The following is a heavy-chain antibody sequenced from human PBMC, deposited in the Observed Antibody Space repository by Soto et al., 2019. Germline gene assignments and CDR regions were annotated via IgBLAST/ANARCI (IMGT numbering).Heavy chain of an antibody. D-gene: IGHD3-22*01. J-gene: IGHJ6*02. CDR1: GFTFSSYS. CDR2: ISSSSSYI. Sequence: PVGSLRLSCAASGFTFSSYSMNWVRQAPGKGLEWVSSISSSSSYIYYADSVKGRFTISRDNAKNSLYLQMNSLRAEDTAVYYCARDHYYDSSGYGGMDVWGQGTTVTVSS. CDR3: ARDHYYDSSGYGGMDV. V-gene: IGHV3-21*01.